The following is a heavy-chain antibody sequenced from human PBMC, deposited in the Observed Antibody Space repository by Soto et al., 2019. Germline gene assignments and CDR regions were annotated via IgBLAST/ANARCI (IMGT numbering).Heavy chain of an antibody. V-gene: IGHV2-26*01. J-gene: IGHJ5*02. Sequence: QVTLKESGPVLVKPTETLTLTCTVSGFSLSNARMGVSWIRQPPGKALEWLAHIFSNDEKSYSTSLKSRLTISKDTSKSQVVLTMTNMDPVDTATYYCAWIFTIFGMVSWFDPWGQGTLVTVSS. D-gene: IGHD3-3*01. CDR1: GFSLSNARMG. CDR3: AWIFTIFGMVSWFDP. CDR2: IFSNDEK.